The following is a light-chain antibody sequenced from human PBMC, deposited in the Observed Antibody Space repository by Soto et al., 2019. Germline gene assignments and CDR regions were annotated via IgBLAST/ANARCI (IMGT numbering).Light chain of an antibody. CDR2: KAS. CDR3: QQYNSYSAT. Sequence: DIQMTQSPSTLSASVGDRVTITCRASRSASDRLAWYQQRPGEAPRMLISKASTLESGVPSRFNGSGSGTHFTLTITSLQPDDSATYYCQQYNSYSATFGQGTKVEIK. J-gene: IGKJ1*01. CDR1: RSASDR. V-gene: IGKV1-5*03.